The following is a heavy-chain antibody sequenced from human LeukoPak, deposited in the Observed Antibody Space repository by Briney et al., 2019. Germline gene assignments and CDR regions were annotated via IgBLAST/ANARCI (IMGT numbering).Heavy chain of an antibody. CDR2: INHSGST. Sequence: ASQTLSLTCAVYGGSFSGYYWSWIRQPPGKGLEWIGEINHSGSTNYNPSLKSRVTISVDTSKNQFSLKLSSVTAADTAVYYCARSLGSSGWYRYWGQGTLVTVSS. CDR3: ARSLGSSGWYRY. J-gene: IGHJ4*02. V-gene: IGHV4-34*01. CDR1: GGSFSGYY. D-gene: IGHD6-19*01.